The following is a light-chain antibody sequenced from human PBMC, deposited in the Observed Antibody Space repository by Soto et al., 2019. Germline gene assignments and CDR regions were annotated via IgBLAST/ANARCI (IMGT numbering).Light chain of an antibody. CDR2: AAS. CDR3: QQYNTYWT. CDR1: QSISSR. Sequence: GDRVTITCRASQSISSRLAWYQQKPGEAPKVLIYAASSLESGVPSRFSGSGSGTEFTLTITSLQPDDFATYYCQQYNTYWTFGQGTKVEIK. V-gene: IGKV1-5*01. J-gene: IGKJ1*01.